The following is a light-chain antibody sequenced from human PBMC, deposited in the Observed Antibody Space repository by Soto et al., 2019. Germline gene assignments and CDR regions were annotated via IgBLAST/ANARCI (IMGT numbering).Light chain of an antibody. V-gene: IGKV3-20*01. CDR3: QQYGNSPKT. J-gene: IGKJ1*01. CDR2: GAS. Sequence: EVVLTQSPGTLSLSPGERATLSCRASQSVSSNLACYQQKPGQAPRLLIYGASTRATGIPARFSGSGSGTDFTLTITRLAREDFAVYYCQQYGNSPKTFGQGTKV. CDR1: QSVSSN.